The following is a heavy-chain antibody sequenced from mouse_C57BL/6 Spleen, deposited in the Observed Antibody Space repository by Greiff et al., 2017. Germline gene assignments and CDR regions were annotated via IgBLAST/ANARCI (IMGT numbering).Heavy chain of an antibody. CDR3: TRDYYDTYYYAMDY. D-gene: IGHD2-4*01. V-gene: IGHV1-15*01. Sequence: VQLQPSGAELVRPGASVTLSCKASGYTFTDYEMHWVKQTPVHGLEWIGAIDPETGGTAYNQKFKGKAILTADKSSSTAYMELRSLTSEDSAVYYCTRDYYDTYYYAMDYGGQGTSVTVSS. CDR2: IDPETGGT. CDR1: GYTFTDYE. J-gene: IGHJ4*01.